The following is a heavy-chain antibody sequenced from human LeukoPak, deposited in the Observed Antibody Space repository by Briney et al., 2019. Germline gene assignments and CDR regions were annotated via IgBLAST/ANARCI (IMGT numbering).Heavy chain of an antibody. V-gene: IGHV4-59*01. Sequence: PSETLSLTCTVSGGSISSYYWSWIRQPPGKGLEWIGYIYYSGSTNYNPSLKSRVTISVDTSKNQFSLKLSSVTAADTAVYYCARSEDYDFWSDYSEYNWFDPWGQGTLVTVSS. D-gene: IGHD3-3*01. CDR3: ARSEDYDFWSDYSEYNWFDP. CDR1: GGSISSYY. J-gene: IGHJ5*02. CDR2: IYYSGST.